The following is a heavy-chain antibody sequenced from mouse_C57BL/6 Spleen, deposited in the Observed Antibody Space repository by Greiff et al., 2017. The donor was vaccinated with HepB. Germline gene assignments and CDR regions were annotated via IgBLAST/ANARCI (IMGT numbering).Heavy chain of an antibody. Sequence: QVTLKVSGPGILQPSQSLSLSCSFSGFSLSTSNMGIGWIRQPSGKGLEWLAHIWWNDDKYYNPYLKSRLTISKDTSNNPVFLKITSVDTAETATYYCAYCSNYGGFAYWGQGTLVTVSA. J-gene: IGHJ3*01. D-gene: IGHD2-5*01. V-gene: IGHV8-5*01. CDR2: IWWNDDK. CDR1: GFSLSTSNMG. CDR3: AYCSNYGGFAY.